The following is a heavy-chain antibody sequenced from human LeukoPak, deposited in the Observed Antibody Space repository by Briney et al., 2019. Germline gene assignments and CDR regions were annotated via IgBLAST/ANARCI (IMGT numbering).Heavy chain of an antibody. CDR2: FDPEDGET. CDR1: GYTLTELS. J-gene: IGHJ5*02. D-gene: IGHD6-13*01. Sequence: ASVKVSCKVSGYTLTELSMHWVRQAPGKGLEWMGGFDPEDGETIYAQKFQGRVTMTEDTSTDTAYMELSSLRSEDTAVYYCAIALGGPIAAAANNWFDPWGQGTLVTVSS. V-gene: IGHV1-24*01. CDR3: AIALGGPIAAAANNWFDP.